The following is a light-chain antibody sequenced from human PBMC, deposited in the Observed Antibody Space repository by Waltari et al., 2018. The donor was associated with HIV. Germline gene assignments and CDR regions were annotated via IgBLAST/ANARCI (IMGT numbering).Light chain of an antibody. CDR1: SSNVGSYNL. J-gene: IGLJ2*01. Sequence: QSALTHPASVSGSPGQSITISCTGTSSNVGSYNLVSWYQQHPGIAPKLMIYEVSKRPSGVSNRFSGSKSGNTASLTISGLQAEDEADYYCCSYTGTNPFLLFGGGTKLTVL. CDR3: CSYTGTNPFLL. V-gene: IGLV2-23*02. CDR2: EVS.